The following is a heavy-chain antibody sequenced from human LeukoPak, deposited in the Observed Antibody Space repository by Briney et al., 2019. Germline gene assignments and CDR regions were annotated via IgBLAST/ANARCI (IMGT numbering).Heavy chain of an antibody. CDR2: ISWDGGST. CDR1: GFTFDDYT. CDR3: ARVTITYYYDSSGYLGDAFDI. V-gene: IGHV3-43*01. J-gene: IGHJ3*02. D-gene: IGHD3-22*01. Sequence: GGSLRLSCAASGFTFDDYTMHWVRQAPGKGLEWVSLISWDGGSTYYADSVKGRFTISRDNAKNSLYLQMNSLRAEDTALYYCARVTITYYYDSSGYLGDAFDIWGQGTMVTVSS.